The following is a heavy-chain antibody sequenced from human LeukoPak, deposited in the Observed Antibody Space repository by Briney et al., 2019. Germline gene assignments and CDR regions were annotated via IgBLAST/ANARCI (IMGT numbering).Heavy chain of an antibody. CDR3: ARVAGSADY. CDR1: GYAFTSLD. Sequence: ASAKVSCKASGYAFTSLDINWVRQTTGQGLEWMGWMNPNSGYTGSAQKFQGRLTMTRDTSISTAYMELSSLTSEDTAMYYCARVAGSADYWGQGTLVTVSS. D-gene: IGHD6-19*01. J-gene: IGHJ4*02. CDR2: MNPNSGYT. V-gene: IGHV1-8*01.